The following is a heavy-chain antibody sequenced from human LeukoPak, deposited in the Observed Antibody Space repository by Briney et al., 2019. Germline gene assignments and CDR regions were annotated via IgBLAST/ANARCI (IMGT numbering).Heavy chain of an antibody. CDR2: ISGSGGST. CDR1: GFTFSNYD. CDR3: AKELDSSGYFDY. D-gene: IGHD3-22*01. V-gene: IGHV3-23*01. Sequence: GGTLRLSCAASGFTFSNYDMSWVRQAPGKGLEWVSGISGSGGSTYHADSVKGRFTISRDNSKNTLYLQMNSLRAEDTAVYYCAKELDSSGYFDYWGQGTLVTVSS. J-gene: IGHJ4*02.